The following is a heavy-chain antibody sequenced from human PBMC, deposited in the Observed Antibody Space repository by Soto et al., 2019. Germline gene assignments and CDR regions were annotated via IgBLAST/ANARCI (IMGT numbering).Heavy chain of an antibody. J-gene: IGHJ6*02. CDR2: IRSKAYGGTT. CDR1: GFTFRDYA. D-gene: IGHD5-12*01. V-gene: IGHV3-49*04. Sequence: PGGSLRLSCTASGFTFRDYAMSWVRQAPGKGLEWVGFIRSKAYGGTTDYAASVKARFTISRDDSKSIAYLQMSSLKTEDTAVYYCIRGATHYYYYGMDVWGQGTTVTVSS. CDR3: IRGATHYYYYGMDV.